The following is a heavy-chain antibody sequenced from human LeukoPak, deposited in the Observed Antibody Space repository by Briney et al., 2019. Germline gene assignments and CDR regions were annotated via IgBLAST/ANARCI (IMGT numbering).Heavy chain of an antibody. CDR3: ALAGYYENSGFDF. D-gene: IGHD3-22*01. J-gene: IGHJ4*02. CDR1: GFTFSSYT. CDR2: INRSNDYK. V-gene: IGHV3-21*01. Sequence: GGSLRLSCAASGFTFSSYTMNWVRQAPGKGLEWVSSINRSNDYKYYADSVKARFTISRDNTKSSLFLQMSGLRAEDTAVYYCALAGYYENSGFDFWGQGSLVTVSS.